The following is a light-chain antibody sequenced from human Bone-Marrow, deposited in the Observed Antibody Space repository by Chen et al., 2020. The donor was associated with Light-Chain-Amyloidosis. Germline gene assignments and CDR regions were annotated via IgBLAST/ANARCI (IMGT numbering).Light chain of an antibody. CDR3: QQSYSTPLT. V-gene: IGKV1-39*01. CDR2: AAS. Sequence: DIQMTQSPSSLSASVGDRVTITCRASQRISSYINWYQQKPGKAPKLLMYAASSLQSGVPSRCSVSGSGTEFTLTIRRLQPEDYETYHYQQSYSTPLTFGGGTKVEIK. J-gene: IGKJ4*01. CDR1: QRISSY.